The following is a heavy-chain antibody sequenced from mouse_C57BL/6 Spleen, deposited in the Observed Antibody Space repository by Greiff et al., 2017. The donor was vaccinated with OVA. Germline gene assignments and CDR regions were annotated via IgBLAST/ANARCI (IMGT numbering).Heavy chain of an antibody. CDR3: ARKEMGSRGFAY. CDR1: GYTFTSYW. J-gene: IGHJ3*01. V-gene: IGHV1-50*01. Sequence: QVQLQQPGAELVKPGASVKLSCKASGYTFTSYWMQWVKQRPGQGLEWIGEIDPSDSYTNYNQKFKGKATLTVDTSSSTAYMQLSSLTSEDSAVYYCARKEMGSRGFAYWGQGTLVTVSA. CDR2: IDPSDSYT. D-gene: IGHD2-3*01.